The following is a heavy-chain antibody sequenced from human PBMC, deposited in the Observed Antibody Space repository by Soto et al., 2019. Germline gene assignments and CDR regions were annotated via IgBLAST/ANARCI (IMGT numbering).Heavy chain of an antibody. CDR2: INPSGGST. CDR3: ARDTLRPNWFDP. V-gene: IGHV1-46*03. J-gene: IGHJ5*02. D-gene: IGHD5-12*01. CDR1: GYTFTSYY. Sequence: ASVKVSCKASGYTFTSYYMHWVRQAPGQGLEWRGIINPSGGSTSYAQKFQGRVTMTRDTSTSTVYMELSSLRSEDTAVYYCARDTLRPNWFDPWGQGTLVTVSS.